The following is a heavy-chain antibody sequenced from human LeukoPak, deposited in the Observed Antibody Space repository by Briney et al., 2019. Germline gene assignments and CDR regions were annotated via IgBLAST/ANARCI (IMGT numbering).Heavy chain of an antibody. J-gene: IGHJ4*02. D-gene: IGHD2-2*01. V-gene: IGHV1-2*02. CDR2: INPNSGGT. Sequence: ASVKVSCTASGYTFTGYYMHWVRQAPGQGLEWMGWINPNSGGTNYAQKFQGRVTMTRDTSISTAYMELSRLRSDDTAVYYCARGYCSSTSCYPRPDYWGQGTLVTVSS. CDR3: ARGYCSSTSCYPRPDY. CDR1: GYTFTGYY.